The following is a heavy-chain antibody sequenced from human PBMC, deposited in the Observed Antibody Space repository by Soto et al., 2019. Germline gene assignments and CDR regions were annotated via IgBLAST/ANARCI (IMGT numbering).Heavy chain of an antibody. D-gene: IGHD6-19*01. CDR2: IYYSGST. J-gene: IGHJ4*02. CDR1: GGSISSSSYY. V-gene: IGHV4-39*01. CDR3: ASSPVYSSGWYYVDY. Sequence: QLQLQESGPGLVKPSATLSLTCTVSGGSISSSSYYWGWIRQPPGKGLEWIGSIYYSGSTYYNPSLKSRVTISVDTSKNQFSLKRSSVTAADTAVYYCASSPVYSSGWYYVDYWGQGTLITVSS.